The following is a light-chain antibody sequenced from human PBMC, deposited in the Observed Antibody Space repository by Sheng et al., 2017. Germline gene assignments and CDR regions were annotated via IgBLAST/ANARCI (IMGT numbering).Light chain of an antibody. CDR2: DAS. Sequence: DIHMTQSPSSLSASVGDRITITCQASQDVYRNLNWFQQKPGKAPKLLIYDASNLEAGVPSRVSGSGSGTTFTFTINSLQPEDVATYFCQQYDRLPWTFGPRDQGGDQ. J-gene: IGKJ1*01. CDR1: QDVYRN. CDR3: QQYDRLPWT. V-gene: IGKV1-33*01.